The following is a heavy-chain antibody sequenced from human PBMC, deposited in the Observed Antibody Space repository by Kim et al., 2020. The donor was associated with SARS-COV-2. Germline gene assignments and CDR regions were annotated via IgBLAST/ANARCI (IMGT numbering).Heavy chain of an antibody. J-gene: IGHJ4*02. D-gene: IGHD3-16*02. CDR2: INTNTGNP. V-gene: IGHV7-4-1*02. CDR3: AKRYYDYVWGSYRYTGYFDY. CDR1: GYTFTSYA. Sequence: ASVKVSCKASGYTFTSYAMNWVRQAPGQGLEWMGWINTNTGNPTYAQGFTGRFVFSLDTSVSTAYLQISSLKAEDTAVYYCAKRYYDYVWGSYRYTGYFDYWGQGTLVTVSS.